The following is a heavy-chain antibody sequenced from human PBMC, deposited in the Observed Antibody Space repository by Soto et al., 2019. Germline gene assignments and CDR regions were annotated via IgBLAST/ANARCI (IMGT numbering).Heavy chain of an antibody. CDR2: ISGSGGST. Sequence: GGTLRLSCAASGFTFSSYAMSWVRQAPGKGLEWVSAISGSGGSTYYADSVKGRFTISRDNSKNTLYLQMNSLRAEDTAVYYCAKDPYSSSSWPDYWGQGTLVTVSS. D-gene: IGHD6-6*01. CDR1: GFTFSSYA. CDR3: AKDPYSSSSWPDY. V-gene: IGHV3-23*01. J-gene: IGHJ4*02.